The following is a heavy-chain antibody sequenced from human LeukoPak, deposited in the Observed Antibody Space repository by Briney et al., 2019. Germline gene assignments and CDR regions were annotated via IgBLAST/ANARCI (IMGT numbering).Heavy chain of an antibody. CDR1: RFTFSSFT. CDR3: AREESAMVVIDY. J-gene: IGHJ4*02. CDR2: ISYDGSNN. D-gene: IGHD2-2*01. Sequence: GGSLRLSCAASRFTFSSFTMHWVRQAPGEGLEWVAVISYDGSNNYYADSVKGRFTISRDNSKNTLYLQMNSLRDEDTAVYYCAREESAMVVIDYWGQGTLVTVSS. V-gene: IGHV3-30-3*01.